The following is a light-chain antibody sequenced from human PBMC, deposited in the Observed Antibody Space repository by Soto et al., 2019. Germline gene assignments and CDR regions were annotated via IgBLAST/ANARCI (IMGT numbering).Light chain of an antibody. J-gene: IGKJ4*01. CDR2: AAS. Sequence: DIQMTQSPSSLSASVGDRVTITCRASQSISSYLNWYQQKPGKALKLLIYAASSLQSGVPSRFSGSGSRTDFTLTISSLQPEDFATYYCQQSYSTPLTFGGGTKVEIK. V-gene: IGKV1-39*01. CDR1: QSISSY. CDR3: QQSYSTPLT.